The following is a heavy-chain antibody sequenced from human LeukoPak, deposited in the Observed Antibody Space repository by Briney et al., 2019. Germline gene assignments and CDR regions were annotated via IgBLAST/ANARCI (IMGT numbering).Heavy chain of an antibody. CDR1: GYTLTELS. J-gene: IGHJ5*02. V-gene: IGHV1-24*01. CDR3: ARDRCSSTSCYARWFDP. D-gene: IGHD2-2*01. CDR2: FDPEDGET. Sequence: ASVKVSCKVSGYTLTELSMHWVRQAPGKGLEWVGGFDPEDGETIYAQKFQGRVTMTEDTSTDTAYMELSSLRSEDTAVYYCARDRCSSTSCYARWFDPWGQGTLVTVSS.